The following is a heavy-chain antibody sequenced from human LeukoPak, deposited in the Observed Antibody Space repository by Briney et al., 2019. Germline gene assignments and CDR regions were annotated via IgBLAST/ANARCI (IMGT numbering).Heavy chain of an antibody. CDR3: AKRLQGGSCYFDY. Sequence: PGGSLRLSCAASGFTFSSYGMSWVRQAPGKGLEWVAHISSSAANTHYADSVKGRFTISRDQSKNTLYLQMNSLRAEDAALYYCAKRLQGGSCYFDYWGQGTLVTVSS. CDR1: GFTFSSYG. D-gene: IGHD1-26*01. CDR2: ISSSAANT. J-gene: IGHJ4*02. V-gene: IGHV3-23*01.